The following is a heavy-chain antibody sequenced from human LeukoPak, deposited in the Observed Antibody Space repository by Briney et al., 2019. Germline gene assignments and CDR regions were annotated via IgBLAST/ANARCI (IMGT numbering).Heavy chain of an antibody. V-gene: IGHV3-7*01. Sequence: PGGSLRLSCAASGFTFSDFGMNWVRQAPGKGLEWGAFIKGDETEKHYVDSSKGRFTISRDNAENSLSLQMNSLTVGDTAVYFCARGRFFYGWGIDVWGQGTTVIVSS. CDR1: GFTFSDFG. D-gene: IGHD2/OR15-2a*01. J-gene: IGHJ6*02. CDR2: IKGDETEK. CDR3: ARGRFFYGWGIDV.